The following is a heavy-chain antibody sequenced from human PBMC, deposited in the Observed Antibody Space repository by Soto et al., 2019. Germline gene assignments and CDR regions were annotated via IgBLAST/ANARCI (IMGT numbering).Heavy chain of an antibody. CDR2: IIPIFGTA. V-gene: IGHV1-69*01. D-gene: IGHD3-22*01. Sequence: QVQLVQSGAEVKKPGSSVKVSCKASGGTFSSYAISWVRQAPGQGLEWMGGIIPIFGTANYAQKFQGRVTITADVSTSTAYMELSSLRSEDTAVYYCARAAPDTYYYDSSGSAPFDYWGQGTLVTVSS. J-gene: IGHJ4*02. CDR1: GGTFSSYA. CDR3: ARAAPDTYYYDSSGSAPFDY.